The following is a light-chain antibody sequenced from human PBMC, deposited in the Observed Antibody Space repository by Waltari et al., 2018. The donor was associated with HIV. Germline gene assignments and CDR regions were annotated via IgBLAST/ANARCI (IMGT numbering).Light chain of an antibody. CDR2: GAS. Sequence: DIQMAQSPSSLSASVGDRVTITCRASQAISTYLAWYQQKPGKVPKFQIYGASTLQSGVPSRFSGSGSGTDFTLTISSLQPEDVATYYCQKYNSAPLTFGGGTKVEIK. CDR1: QAISTY. J-gene: IGKJ4*01. CDR3: QKYNSAPLT. V-gene: IGKV1-27*01.